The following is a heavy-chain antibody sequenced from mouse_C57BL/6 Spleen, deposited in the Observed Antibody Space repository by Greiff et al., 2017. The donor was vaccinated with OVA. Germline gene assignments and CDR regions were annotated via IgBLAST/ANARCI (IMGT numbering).Heavy chain of an antibody. Sequence: QVQLKESGAELARPGASVKLSCKASGYTFTSYGISWVKQRTGQGLEWIGEIYPRSGNTYYNEKFKGKATLTADKSSSTAYMELRSLTSEDSAVYFCATFGDPYWGQGTLVTLSA. V-gene: IGHV1-81*01. J-gene: IGHJ3*01. CDR2: IYPRSGNT. D-gene: IGHD3-3*01. CDR3: ATFGDPY. CDR1: GYTFTSYG.